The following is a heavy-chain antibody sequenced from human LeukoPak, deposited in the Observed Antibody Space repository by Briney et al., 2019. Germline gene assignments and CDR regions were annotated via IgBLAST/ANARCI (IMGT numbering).Heavy chain of an antibody. V-gene: IGHV4-61*02. CDR2: IQSSGST. Sequence: SETLSLTCTVSGGSVSSGGYYWSWIRQPAGKGLEWIGRIQSSGSTEYNPSLKSRVTISIDTSKNQFSLKLSSVTAADTAVYYCARGGHSDFDFWGQGTLVTVSS. J-gene: IGHJ4*02. CDR1: GGSVSSGGYY. CDR3: ARGGHSDFDF. D-gene: IGHD2-21*01.